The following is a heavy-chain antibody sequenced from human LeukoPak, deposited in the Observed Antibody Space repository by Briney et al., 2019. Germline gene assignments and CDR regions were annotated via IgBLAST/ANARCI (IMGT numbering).Heavy chain of an antibody. CDR3: ARDLLSGSYALDP. J-gene: IGHJ5*02. V-gene: IGHV4-61*02. D-gene: IGHD1-26*01. Sequence: SETLSLTCTVPGGSISSGSYYWSWIRQPAGKGLEWIGRIYTSGSTNYNPSLKSRVTISVDTSKNQFSLKLSSVTAADTAVYYCARDLLSGSYALDPWGQGTLVTVSS. CDR2: IYTSGST. CDR1: GGSISSGSYY.